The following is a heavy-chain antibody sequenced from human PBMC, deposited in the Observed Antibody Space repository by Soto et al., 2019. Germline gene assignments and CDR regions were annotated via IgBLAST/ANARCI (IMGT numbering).Heavy chain of an antibody. D-gene: IGHD2-2*01. CDR1: GYSFTSYW. CDR2: IYPGDSDT. CDR3: EGGEVVPAATTKRYYYMDV. J-gene: IGHJ6*03. Sequence: GESLKISCKGSGYSFTSYWIGWVRQMPGKGLAWMGIIYPGDSDTRYSPSFQGQVTISADKSISPAYLQWSSLKASDTAMYYGEGGEVVPAATTKRYYYMDVWGKGTTVTVSS. V-gene: IGHV5-51*01.